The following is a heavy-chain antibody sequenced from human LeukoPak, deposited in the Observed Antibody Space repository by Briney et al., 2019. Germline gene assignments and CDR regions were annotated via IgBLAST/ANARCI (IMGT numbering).Heavy chain of an antibody. D-gene: IGHD1-1*01. Sequence: PGGSLRLSCVASGFTFSSYAMHWVRQAPGKGLEYVSGISSNGGSTYYANSVKDRINISRDNSKNTLYLQMGSLRAEDTAVYHCARAGRNDASLGMDVWGQGTTVTVSS. J-gene: IGHJ6*02. V-gene: IGHV3-64*01. CDR1: GFTFSSYA. CDR2: ISSNGGST. CDR3: ARAGRNDASLGMDV.